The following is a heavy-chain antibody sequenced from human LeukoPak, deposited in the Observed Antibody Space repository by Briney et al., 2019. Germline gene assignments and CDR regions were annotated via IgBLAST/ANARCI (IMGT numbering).Heavy chain of an antibody. CDR1: GYSLTSYW. J-gene: IGHJ5*02. Sequence: GESLKISFKGSGYSLTSYWIGWVRPMPGKGLGWMGIIYPGDSDTRYSPSFQGQVTISADKSISAAYLQWSSLKASDTAMYYCATRTGGYCSSTSCYRGGWFDPWGQGTLVTVSS. D-gene: IGHD2-2*02. V-gene: IGHV5-51*01. CDR2: IYPGDSDT. CDR3: ATRTGGYCSSTSCYRGGWFDP.